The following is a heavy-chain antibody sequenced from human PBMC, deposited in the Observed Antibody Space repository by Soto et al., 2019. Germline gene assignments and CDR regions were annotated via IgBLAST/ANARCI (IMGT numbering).Heavy chain of an antibody. CDR3: VRRKLGDVFAI. D-gene: IGHD3-16*01. CDR2: IYQNGNT. CDR1: GDSITSPSSS. V-gene: IGHV4-30-2*01. Sequence: SQTLSLTCIVSGDSITSPSSSWTLFRNPPGKSLEGIGDIYQNGNTYYNPSVKGRVTVSVDRCKNELSLRLHSVTAADTAVYFGVRRKLGDVFAIWGPGALVTVSS. J-gene: IGHJ3*02.